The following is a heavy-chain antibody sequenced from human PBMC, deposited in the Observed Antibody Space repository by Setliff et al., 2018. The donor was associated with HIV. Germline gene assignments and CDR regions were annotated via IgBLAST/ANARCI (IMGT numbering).Heavy chain of an antibody. CDR2: INWNGGRT. D-gene: IGHD2-2*02. CDR3: ARDFGYCDSTTCYMDY. CDR1: GFTFGPFW. J-gene: IGHJ4*02. V-gene: IGHV3-20*04. Sequence: GGSLRLSCVASGFTFGPFWMHWVRQAPGKGLEWVSGINWNGGRTGYADSVKGRFTISRDNAKNSLYLQMNSLRAEDTAVYYCARDFGYCDSTTCYMDYWGQGTRVTVSS.